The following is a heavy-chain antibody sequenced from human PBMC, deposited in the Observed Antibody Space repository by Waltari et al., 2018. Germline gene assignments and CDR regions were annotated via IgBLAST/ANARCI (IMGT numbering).Heavy chain of an antibody. V-gene: IGHV1-69*02. Sequence: QVQLVQSGAEVKKPGSSVKVSCKDSGGTFSSYTISWVRQAPGQGLEWMGRIIPDRGIANYAQKFQGRVTITADKSTSTAYMELSSLRSEDTAVYYCAGSYYDFWSGYYVMDVWGQGTTVTVSS. CDR3: AGSYYDFWSGYYVMDV. CDR2: IIPDRGIA. J-gene: IGHJ6*02. CDR1: GGTFSSYT. D-gene: IGHD3-3*01.